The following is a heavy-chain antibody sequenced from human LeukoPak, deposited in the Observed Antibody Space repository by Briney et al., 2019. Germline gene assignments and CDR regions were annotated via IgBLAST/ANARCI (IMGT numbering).Heavy chain of an antibody. V-gene: IGHV4-59*12. CDR1: GGSISSYY. CDR3: ARGKDYYGSGSYSE. J-gene: IGHJ4*02. CDR2: IYYSGST. D-gene: IGHD3-10*01. Sequence: PSETLSLTCTVSGGSISSYYWSWIRQPPGKGLEWIGYIYYSGSTNYNPSLKSRVTISVDTSKNQFSLQLNSVTPEDTAVYYCARGKDYYGSGSYSEWGQGTLVTVSS.